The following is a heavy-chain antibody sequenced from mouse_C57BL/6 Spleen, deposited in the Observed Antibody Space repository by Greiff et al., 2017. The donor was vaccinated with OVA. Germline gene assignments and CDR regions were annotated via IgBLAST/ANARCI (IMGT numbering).Heavy chain of an antibody. D-gene: IGHD2-5*01. V-gene: IGHV1-15*01. J-gene: IGHJ1*03. Sequence: QVQLKQSGAELVRPGASVTLSCKASGYTFTDYEMHWVKQTPVHGLEWIGAIDPETGGTAYNQKFKGKAILTADKSSSTAYMELRSLTSEDSAVYYCTRGSNYRYFDVWGTGTTVTVSS. CDR2: IDPETGGT. CDR3: TRGSNYRYFDV. CDR1: GYTFTDYE.